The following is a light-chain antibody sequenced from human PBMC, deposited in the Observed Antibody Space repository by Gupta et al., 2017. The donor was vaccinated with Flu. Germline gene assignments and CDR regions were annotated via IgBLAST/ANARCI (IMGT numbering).Light chain of an antibody. CDR2: DAA. CDR3: QQYDNLSSAYA. J-gene: IGKJ2*01. CDR1: QDINNY. V-gene: IGKV1-33*01. Sequence: SLSASVGDRVTITCQASQDINNYLNWDQQKPGKANKLIIYDAAILETGVPSRFSGTGSGTDFIFSISSLQPEDTATDYCQQYDNLSSAYAFGQGTTLEI.